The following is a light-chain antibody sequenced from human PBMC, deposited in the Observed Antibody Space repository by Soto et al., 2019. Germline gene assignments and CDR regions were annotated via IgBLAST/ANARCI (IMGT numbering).Light chain of an antibody. CDR2: TND. CDR3: SSYAGSSNV. CDR1: SSNIGRNP. V-gene: IGLV1-47*02. Sequence: QSVLTQPPSASGTPGQRVTISCSGSSSNIGRNPVYWYQQVPGTAPKLLFYTNDQRPSGVPDRFSGSKSGTSASLAISGLRSEDEADYYCSSYAGSSNVFGTGTKLTVL. J-gene: IGLJ1*01.